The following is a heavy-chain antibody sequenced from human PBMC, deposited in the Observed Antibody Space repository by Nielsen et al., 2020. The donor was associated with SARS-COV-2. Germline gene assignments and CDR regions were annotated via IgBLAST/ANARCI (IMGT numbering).Heavy chain of an antibody. Sequence: ASVKVSCKASGYTFTSYGISWVRQAPGQGLEWMGWISAYNGNTNYAQKLQGRVTMTTDTSTSTAYMELRSLRSDDTAMYYCARERDGSGSYYHFDYWGQGTLVTVSS. CDR1: GYTFTSYG. CDR2: ISAYNGNT. CDR3: ARERDGSGSYYHFDY. J-gene: IGHJ4*02. V-gene: IGHV1-18*01. D-gene: IGHD3-10*01.